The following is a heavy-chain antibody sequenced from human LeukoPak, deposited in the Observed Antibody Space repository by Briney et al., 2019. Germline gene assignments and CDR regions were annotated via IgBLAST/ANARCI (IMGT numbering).Heavy chain of an antibody. Sequence: GGSLRLSCAASGFTFSSYGMSWVRQAPGKGLEWVSAISGSGGSTYYADSVKGRFTISRDNSKNTLYLQMNSLRAEDTAVYYCAKDTVAGYQYYFDYWGQGTLVTVSS. CDR3: AKDTVAGYQYYFDY. D-gene: IGHD3-9*01. V-gene: IGHV3-23*01. J-gene: IGHJ4*02. CDR2: ISGSGGST. CDR1: GFTFSSYG.